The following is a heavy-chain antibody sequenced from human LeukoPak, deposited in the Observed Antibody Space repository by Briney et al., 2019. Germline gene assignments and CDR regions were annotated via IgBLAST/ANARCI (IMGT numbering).Heavy chain of an antibody. CDR2: INHSGST. CDR1: GGSFSGYY. CDR3: ARGAPYYYGSGSYTRYFQH. V-gene: IGHV4-34*01. D-gene: IGHD3-10*01. J-gene: IGHJ1*01. Sequence: SETLSLTCAVYGGSFSGYYWSWIRQPPGKGLEWIGEINHSGSTNYNPSLKSRVTISVDTSKNQFSLKLSSVTAADTAVYYCARGAPYYYGSGSYTRYFQHWGQGTQVTVSS.